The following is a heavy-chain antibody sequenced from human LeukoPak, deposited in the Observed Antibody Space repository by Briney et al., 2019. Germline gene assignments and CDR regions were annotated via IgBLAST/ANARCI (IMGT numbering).Heavy chain of an antibody. Sequence: GESLKISCKGFGYRLTSYWIVWVRQLPGKGLEWMGIIYPGDSETRYSPSFQGQVTISADKSISTAYLQWSSLKASDTAMYYCASPSGYYYDSSGYYPDAFDIWGQGTMVTVSS. J-gene: IGHJ3*02. CDR2: IYPGDSET. V-gene: IGHV5-51*01. CDR3: ASPSGYYYDSSGYYPDAFDI. D-gene: IGHD3-22*01. CDR1: GYRLTSYW.